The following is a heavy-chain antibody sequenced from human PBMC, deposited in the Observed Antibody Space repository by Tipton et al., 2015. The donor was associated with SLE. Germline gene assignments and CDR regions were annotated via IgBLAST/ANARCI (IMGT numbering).Heavy chain of an antibody. J-gene: IGHJ4*02. Sequence: TLSLTCAVYGGSFSGYYWTWIRQPPGKGLEWIGEINHGGSTNYTPSLKSRVTISLDKSRDQFYLILTSVTAADTAVYYCTTARTGCSSNSCYLDNWGRGTLVTVSS. CDR1: GGSFSGYY. D-gene: IGHD2-2*01. V-gene: IGHV4-34*01. CDR3: TTARTGCSSNSCYLDN. CDR2: INHGGST.